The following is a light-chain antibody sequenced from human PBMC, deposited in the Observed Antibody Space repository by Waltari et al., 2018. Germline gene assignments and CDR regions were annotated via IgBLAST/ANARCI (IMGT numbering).Light chain of an antibody. CDR2: EGN. CDR1: SRDIGGNNY. Sequence: QSALTQPPSASGSPGQSVTISCTGTSRDIGGNNYVSWYQQHPGKAPKLMIYEGNKRPSGVAVRFSGSKSGNTASLTVSGLQTEDEADYYCSSYAGDNSLAPNWVFGGETTLTVL. V-gene: IGLV2-8*01. CDR3: SSYAGDNSLAPNWV. J-gene: IGLJ3*02.